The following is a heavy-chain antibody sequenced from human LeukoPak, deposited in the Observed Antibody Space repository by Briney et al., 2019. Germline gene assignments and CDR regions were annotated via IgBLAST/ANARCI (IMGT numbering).Heavy chain of an antibody. V-gene: IGHV3-48*01. D-gene: IGHD2-8*01. CDR3: AKDYVSWFDP. Sequence: GGTLRLSCAASGFTFRNYGMNWVRQAPGKGLEWVSYISSSGSTIYYADSVKGRFTISRDNSKNTLYLQMNSLRAEDTAVYYCAKDYVSWFDPWGQGTLVTVSS. J-gene: IGHJ5*02. CDR1: GFTFRNYG. CDR2: ISSSGSTI.